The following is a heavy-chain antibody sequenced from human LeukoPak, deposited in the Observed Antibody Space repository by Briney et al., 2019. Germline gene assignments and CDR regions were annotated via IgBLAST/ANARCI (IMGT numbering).Heavy chain of an antibody. CDR3: ARVVGGYNPFDY. V-gene: IGHV3-30*04. J-gene: IGHJ4*02. Sequence: GGSLRLSCAASGFTLSSYAMHWVRQAPGKGLEWVAVISYDGSNKYYADSVKGRFTISRDNSKNTLYLQMNSLRAEDTAVYYCARVVGGYNPFDYWGQGTLVTVSS. CDR2: ISYDGSNK. D-gene: IGHD5-24*01. CDR1: GFTLSSYA.